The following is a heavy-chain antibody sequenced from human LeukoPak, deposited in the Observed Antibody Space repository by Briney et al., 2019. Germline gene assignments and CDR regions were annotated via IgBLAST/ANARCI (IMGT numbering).Heavy chain of an antibody. V-gene: IGHV3-21*01. Sequence: GGSLRLSCAASAFTFSNYAMSWVRQAPGKGLEWVSSISSSSSYIYYADSVKGRFTISRDNAKNSLYLQMNSLRAEDTAVYYCARDYYDSSGYRYWYFDLWGRGTLVTVSS. J-gene: IGHJ2*01. CDR2: ISSSSSYI. CDR3: ARDYYDSSGYRYWYFDL. CDR1: AFTFSNYA. D-gene: IGHD3-22*01.